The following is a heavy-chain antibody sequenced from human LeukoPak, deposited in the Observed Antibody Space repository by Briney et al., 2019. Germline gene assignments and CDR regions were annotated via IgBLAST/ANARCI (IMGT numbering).Heavy chain of an antibody. V-gene: IGHV3-23*01. CDR1: GFIFNTYA. CDR3: AKSPLVYCSGGTCYLYFDY. D-gene: IGHD2-15*01. CDR2: ITGSGGST. J-gene: IGHJ4*02. Sequence: GGSLRLSCAASGFIFNTYAMSWVRQAPGKGLEWVSGITGSGGSTYYADSVKGRFTISRDNSQNTLYLQMNSLRAEDTAEYFCAKSPLVYCSGGTCYLYFDYWGQGTLVTVSS.